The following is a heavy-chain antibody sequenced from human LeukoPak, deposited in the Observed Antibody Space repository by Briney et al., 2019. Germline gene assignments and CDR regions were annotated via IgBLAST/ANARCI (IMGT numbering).Heavy chain of an antibody. Sequence: GASVKVSCKASGGTFSSYAISWVRQAPGQGLEWMGGIIPIFGTANYAQKFQGRVTITTDESTSTAYMELSSLRSEDTAVYYCARGLDIVVVPAAIYDAFGIWGQGTMVTVSS. CDR1: GGTFSSYA. CDR2: IIPIFGTA. CDR3: ARGLDIVVVPAAIYDAFGI. J-gene: IGHJ3*02. V-gene: IGHV1-69*05. D-gene: IGHD2-2*02.